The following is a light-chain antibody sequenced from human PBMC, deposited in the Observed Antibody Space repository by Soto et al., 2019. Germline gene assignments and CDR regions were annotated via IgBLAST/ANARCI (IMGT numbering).Light chain of an antibody. CDR2: RNN. CDR3: AAWDDSLNGAV. V-gene: IGLV1-47*01. CDR1: SSNIGSNY. J-gene: IGLJ7*01. Sequence: QPVLTQPPSASGTPGQRVTISCSGSSSNIGSNYVYWYQQLPGTAPKLLIYRNNQRPSGVPDRFSGSKSGTSASLAISGLRSEDEADYYCAAWDDSLNGAVFGGGTQLTVL.